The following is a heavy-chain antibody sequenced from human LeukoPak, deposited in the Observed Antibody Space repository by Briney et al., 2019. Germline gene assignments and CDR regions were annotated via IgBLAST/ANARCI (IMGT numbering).Heavy chain of an antibody. CDR3: ARGDYLYGSGSYYNSYYYGMDV. V-gene: IGHV3-48*03. CDR2: ISSSGSTI. D-gene: IGHD3-10*01. CDR1: GFTFSSYE. Sequence: PGGSLRLSCAASGFTFSSYEMNWVRQAPGKGLEWVSYISSSGSTIYYADSVKGRFTISRDNAKNSLYLQMNSLRAEDTAVYYCARGDYLYGSGSYYNSYYYGMDVWGQGTTVTVSS. J-gene: IGHJ6*02.